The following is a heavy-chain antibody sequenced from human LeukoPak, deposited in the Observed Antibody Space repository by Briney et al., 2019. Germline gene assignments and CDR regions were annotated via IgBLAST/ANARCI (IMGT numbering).Heavy chain of an antibody. CDR2: IYYSGST. V-gene: IGHV4-61*08. D-gene: IGHD6-6*01. Sequence: PSETLSLTCTVSGGSISSGGYSWGWIRQPPGKGLEWIGYIYYSGSTNYNPSLKSRVTISVDTSKNQFSLKLSSVTAADTAVYYCARGGSSSSGPDYWGQGTLVTVSS. J-gene: IGHJ4*02. CDR3: ARGGSSSSGPDY. CDR1: GGSISSGGYS.